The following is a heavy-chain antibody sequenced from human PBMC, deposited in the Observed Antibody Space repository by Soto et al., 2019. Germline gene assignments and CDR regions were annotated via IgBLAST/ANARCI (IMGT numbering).Heavy chain of an antibody. CDR3: ARDYYDSSGYWASSFDY. CDR2: IWYDGSNK. J-gene: IGHJ4*02. Sequence: GGSLRLSCAASGFTFSSYGMHWVRQAPGKGLEWVAVIWYDGSNKYYADSVKGRFTISRDNSKNTLYLQMNSLRAEDTAVYYCARDYYDSSGYWASSFDYWGQGTLVTVSS. V-gene: IGHV3-33*01. CDR1: GFTFSSYG. D-gene: IGHD3-22*01.